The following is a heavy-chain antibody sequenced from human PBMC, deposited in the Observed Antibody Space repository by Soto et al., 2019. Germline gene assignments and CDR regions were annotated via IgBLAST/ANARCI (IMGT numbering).Heavy chain of an antibody. V-gene: IGHV4-34*01. D-gene: IGHD3-22*01. J-gene: IGHJ6*02. CDR1: GGSGGSFSGYY. Sequence: QVQLQQWGAGLLKPSETLSLTCAVYGGSGGSFSGYYWSWIRQPPGKGLEWIGEINHSGSTNYNPTLKSRSPLSVDTSKNQFSLKLSSVTAADTAVYYCARHNYDSSGYYHYSYGMDVWGQGTTVTVSS. CDR3: ARHNYDSSGYYHYSYGMDV. CDR2: INHSGST.